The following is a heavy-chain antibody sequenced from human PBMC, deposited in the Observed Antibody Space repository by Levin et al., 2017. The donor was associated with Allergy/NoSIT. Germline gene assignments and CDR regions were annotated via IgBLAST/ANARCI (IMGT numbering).Heavy chain of an antibody. J-gene: IGHJ4*02. V-gene: IGHV3-74*01. D-gene: IGHD4-17*01. CDR2: INSDGSST. CDR3: ARGGHDYGDPRNPDY. Sequence: LSLTCAASGFTFSSSWMHWVRQAPGKGLVWVSRINSDGSSTSYADSVKGRFTISRDNAKNTLYLQMNSLRAEDTAVYYCARGGHDYGDPRNPDYWGQGTLVTVSS. CDR1: GFTFSSSW.